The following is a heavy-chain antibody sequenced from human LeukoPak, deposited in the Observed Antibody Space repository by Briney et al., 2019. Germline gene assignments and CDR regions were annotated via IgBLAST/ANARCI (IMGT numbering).Heavy chain of an antibody. CDR3: ARDQLAYGGYDTLFDY. CDR2: ISYDGSNK. V-gene: IGHV3-30*04. D-gene: IGHD5-12*01. J-gene: IGHJ4*02. Sequence: TGGSLRLSCAASGFTFNSYAIHWVRQAPGKGLEWVAVISYDGSNKYYADSVKGRFTISRDNSKNTLYLQLNSLRPEDTAVYYCARDQLAYGGYDTLFDYWGQGTLVTVSS. CDR1: GFTFNSYA.